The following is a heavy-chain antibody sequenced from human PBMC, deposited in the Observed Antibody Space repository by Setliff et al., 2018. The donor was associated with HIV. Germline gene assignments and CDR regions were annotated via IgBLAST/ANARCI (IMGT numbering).Heavy chain of an antibody. CDR2: MNPNTGKT. CDR1: GYIFNAYA. J-gene: IGHJ1*01. V-gene: IGHV1-8*02. CDR3: ARGRSRGEVHRDHGYFQH. D-gene: IGHD3-16*01. Sequence: ASVKVSCKTSGYIFNAYAITWVRQATGQGLELMGWMNPNTGKTVYAQKFQGRVTMTNNASISTAYMELSSLRSEDTAVYYCARGRSRGEVHRDHGYFQHWGQGSLVTVSS.